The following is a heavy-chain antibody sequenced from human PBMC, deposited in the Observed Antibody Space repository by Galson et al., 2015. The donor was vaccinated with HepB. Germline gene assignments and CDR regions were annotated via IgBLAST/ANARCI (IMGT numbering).Heavy chain of an antibody. D-gene: IGHD5-18*01. J-gene: IGHJ4*02. Sequence: SLRLSCAASGFTFSSYAMSWVRQAPGKGLEWVSAISGSGGSTYYADSVKGRFTISRDNSKNTLYLQMNSLRAEDTAVYYCAQRKVDTAMALDYWGQGTLVTVSS. V-gene: IGHV3-23*01. CDR1: GFTFSSYA. CDR3: AQRKVDTAMALDY. CDR2: ISGSGGST.